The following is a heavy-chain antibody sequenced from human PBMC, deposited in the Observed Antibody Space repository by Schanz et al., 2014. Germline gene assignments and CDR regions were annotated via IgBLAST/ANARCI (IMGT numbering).Heavy chain of an antibody. J-gene: IGHJ6*02. CDR1: GFTFSGSV. Sequence: EVQLVESGGGLVQPGGSLRLSCVASGFTFSGSVMHWVRQASGKGLEWVSSISSSGSYIYFPDSVKGRFTISRDNAKNSLYLQMNSLRAEDTAVYYCARVRAYDYGAEAHGMDVWGHGTTV. D-gene: IGHD4-17*01. CDR3: ARVRAYDYGAEAHGMDV. CDR2: ISSSGSYI. V-gene: IGHV3-21*01.